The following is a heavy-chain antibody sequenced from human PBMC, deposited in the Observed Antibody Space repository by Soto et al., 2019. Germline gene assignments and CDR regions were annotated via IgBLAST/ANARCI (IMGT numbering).Heavy chain of an antibody. J-gene: IGHJ6*02. CDR1: GGTFSRYA. CDR2: IVPIYGTR. D-gene: IGHD3-10*01. Sequence: VASVKVSCKASGGTFSRYAFSWVRQAPGQGLEWMGGIVPIYGTRGFAQKFQGRLTITADEPTRTAYMELSSLRSEDTAVYYCARDLDYYGSGSHYYYGMGVWGQGTTVTVSS. CDR3: ARDLDYYGSGSHYYYGMGV. V-gene: IGHV1-69*13.